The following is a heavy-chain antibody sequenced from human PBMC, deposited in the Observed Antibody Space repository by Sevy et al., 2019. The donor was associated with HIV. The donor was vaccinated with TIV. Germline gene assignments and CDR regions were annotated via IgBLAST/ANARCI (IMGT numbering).Heavy chain of an antibody. Sequence: GGSLRLSCAASGFTFTSDWMHWVRQPPGKGLAWVSHINSDGEMIRYADSVKGRFTTSRENAKNILYLQMSNLRAEDTAVYYCARGSRGTFGSWGQGTLITVSS. CDR2: INSDGEMI. CDR3: ARGSRGTFGS. D-gene: IGHD1-26*01. V-gene: IGHV3-74*01. CDR1: GFTFTSDW. J-gene: IGHJ4*02.